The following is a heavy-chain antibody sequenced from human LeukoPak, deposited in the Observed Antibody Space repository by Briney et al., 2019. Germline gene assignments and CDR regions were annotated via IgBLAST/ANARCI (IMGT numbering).Heavy chain of an antibody. J-gene: IGHJ4*02. D-gene: IGHD6-13*01. Sequence: SETLSLTCAVSGGSISSGGYSWSWIRQPPGKGLEWIGYIYHSGSTYYNPSLKSRVTISVDTSKNQFSLKLSSVTAADTAVYYCAREYSSSSCFDYWGQGTLVTVSS. CDR2: IYHSGST. V-gene: IGHV4-30-2*01. CDR1: GGSISSGGYS. CDR3: AREYSSSSCFDY.